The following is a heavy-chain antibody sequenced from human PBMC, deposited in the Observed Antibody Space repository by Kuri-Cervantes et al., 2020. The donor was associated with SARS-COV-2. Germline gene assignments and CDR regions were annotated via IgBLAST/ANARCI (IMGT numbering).Heavy chain of an antibody. CDR2: ISYDGSNK. CDR3: ARDYYDSSGYFISGLWFDP. CDR1: GLTFSTYG. J-gene: IGHJ5*02. V-gene: IGHV3-30*03. D-gene: IGHD3-22*01. Sequence: GESLKISCAASGLTFSTYGMHWVRQAPGKGLEWVAVISYDGSNKYYADSVKGRFTISRDNSKNTLYLQMNSLRAEDTAVYYCARDYYDSSGYFISGLWFDPWGQGTLVTVSS.